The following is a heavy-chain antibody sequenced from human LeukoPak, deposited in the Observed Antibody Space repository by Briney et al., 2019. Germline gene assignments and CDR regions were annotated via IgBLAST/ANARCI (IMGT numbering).Heavy chain of an antibody. J-gene: IGHJ4*02. D-gene: IGHD6-13*01. CDR1: GFTFSNYA. CDR3: AKDRRIAAPGPLDY. CDR2: INDSGGST. V-gene: IGHV3-23*01. Sequence: GGSLRLSCAASGFTFSNYAMNWVRQAPGKGLEWVSVINDSGGSTYYADSVKGRFTISRDKSMNTLYLQMNSLRAEDTAVYYCAKDRRIAAPGPLDYWGQGTLVTVSS.